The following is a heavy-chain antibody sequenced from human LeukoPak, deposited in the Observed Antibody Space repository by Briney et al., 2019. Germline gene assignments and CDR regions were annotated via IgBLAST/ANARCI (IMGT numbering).Heavy chain of an antibody. CDR1: GYSITSYW. J-gene: IGHJ4*02. CDR3: ARPRLNGWYYFDY. V-gene: IGHV5-51*01. D-gene: IGHD6-19*01. Sequence: GESLKISCKGSGYSITSYWIGWVRQMPGKGLEWMGIIYPGDSDTRYSPSFQGQVTISADNSISTAYLQWSSLKASDTAMYYCARPRLNGWYYFDYWGQGTLVTVSS. CDR2: IYPGDSDT.